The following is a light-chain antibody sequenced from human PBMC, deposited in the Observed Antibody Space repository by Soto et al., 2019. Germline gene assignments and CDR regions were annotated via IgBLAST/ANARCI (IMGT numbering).Light chain of an antibody. V-gene: IGLV8-61*01. CDR2: STN. CDR1: SGSVSTSYY. Sequence: QAVVTQEPSFSVSPGGTVTLTCGLSSGSVSTSYYPGWYQQTPGQAPRTLIYSTNTRSSGVPDRFSGSILGNKAALTITGAQADDESDYYCALYMGGGVPWVFGGGTKLTVL. CDR3: ALYMGGGVPWV. J-gene: IGLJ3*02.